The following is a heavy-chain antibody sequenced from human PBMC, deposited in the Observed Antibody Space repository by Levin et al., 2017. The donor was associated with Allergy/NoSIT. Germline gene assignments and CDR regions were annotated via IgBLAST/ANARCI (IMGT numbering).Heavy chain of an antibody. CDR1: GFTFSSYS. CDR2: ISSSSSTI. Sequence: PGGSLRLSCAASGFTFSSYSMNWVRQAPGKGLEWVSYISSSSSTIYYADSVKGRFTISRDNAKNSLYLQMNSLRAEDTAVYYCARDLRFLEWATYYYYYYGMDVWGQGTTVTVSS. J-gene: IGHJ6*02. CDR3: ARDLRFLEWATYYYYYYGMDV. V-gene: IGHV3-48*01. D-gene: IGHD3-3*01.